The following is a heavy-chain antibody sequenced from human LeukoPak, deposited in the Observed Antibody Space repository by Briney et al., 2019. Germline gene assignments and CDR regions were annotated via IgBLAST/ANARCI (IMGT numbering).Heavy chain of an antibody. CDR2: INHSGST. V-gene: IGHV4-34*01. D-gene: IGHD1-26*01. CDR1: GGSFSGYY. J-gene: IGHJ4*02. CDR3: ASGRRWELLRYYFDY. Sequence: SETLSLTCAVYGGSFSGYYWSWIRQPPGKGLEWIGEINHSGSTNYNPSLKSRVTISVDTAKNQFSLKLSSVTAADTAVYYCASGRRWELLRYYFDYWGQGTLVTVSS.